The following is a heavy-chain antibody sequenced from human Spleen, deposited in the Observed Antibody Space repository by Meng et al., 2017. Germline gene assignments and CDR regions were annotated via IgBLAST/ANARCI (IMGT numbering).Heavy chain of an antibody. CDR2: IRPILGIA. J-gene: IGHJ5*02. CDR1: GYTFTSYG. CDR3: ARDSRDTATYVGNFDP. D-gene: IGHD5-18*01. V-gene: IGHV1-69*04. Sequence: SVKVSCKGSGYTFTSYGINWVRQAPGQGLEWMGRIRPILGIANYAQKFQGRVTITADKSTSTAYMELSSLRSEDTAVYYCARDSRDTATYVGNFDPWGQGTLVTVSS.